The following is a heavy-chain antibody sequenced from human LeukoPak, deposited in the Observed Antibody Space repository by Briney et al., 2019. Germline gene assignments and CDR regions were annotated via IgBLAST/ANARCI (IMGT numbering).Heavy chain of an antibody. CDR1: GGSFSGYY. J-gene: IGHJ4*02. Sequence: SETLSLTCAVYGGSFSGYYWSWIRQPPRKGLEWIGEINHSGSTNYNPSLKSRVTIFVDTSKNQLSLKLSSVTAADTAVYYCARHTTLLGHFAYWGQGTLVTVSS. D-gene: IGHD3-3*01. V-gene: IGHV4-34*01. CDR2: INHSGST. CDR3: ARHTTLLGHFAY.